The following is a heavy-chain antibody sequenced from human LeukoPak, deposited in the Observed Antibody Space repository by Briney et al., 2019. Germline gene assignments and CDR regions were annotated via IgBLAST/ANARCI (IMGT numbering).Heavy chain of an antibody. D-gene: IGHD2-21*01. V-gene: IGHV3-21*01. CDR3: ARDLGPYCGGDCSDY. Sequence: GGSLRLSCAASGFTFSSYSMNWVRQAPGKGLEWVSSISSSSSYIYYADSVKGRFTISRDNAKNSLYLQMNSLRAEDTAVYYCARDLGPYCGGDCSDYWGQGTLVTVSS. CDR1: GFTFSSYS. J-gene: IGHJ4*02. CDR2: ISSSSSYI.